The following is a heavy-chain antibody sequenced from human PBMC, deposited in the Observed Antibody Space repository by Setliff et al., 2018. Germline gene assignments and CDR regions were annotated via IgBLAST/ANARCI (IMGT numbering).Heavy chain of an antibody. Sequence: GASVKVSCKTSGYTFISYAISWMRQAPGQGLEWMGWTSGYNGNTDYAQNLQGRVTMTIETSTSTAYMELRSLRSDDTAVYYCARVPRLEWLLPTFDSWGQGTLVTVSS. CDR1: GYTFISYA. CDR3: ARVPRLEWLLPTFDS. CDR2: TSGYNGNT. J-gene: IGHJ4*02. V-gene: IGHV1-18*01. D-gene: IGHD3-3*01.